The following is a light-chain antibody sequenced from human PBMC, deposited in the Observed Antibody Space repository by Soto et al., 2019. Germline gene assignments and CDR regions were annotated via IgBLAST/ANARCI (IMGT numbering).Light chain of an antibody. J-gene: IGKJ4*01. CDR2: DAS. Sequence: DIQMTQSPSSLSASAGDRVTITCQASQDISNHLNWYQQKAGKAPKLLMNDASNLEAGVPARFSGSGAGTDFTLTISSLQPEDIATYYCQQYVNALTYGGGTKVEIK. CDR1: QDISNH. CDR3: QQYVNALT. V-gene: IGKV1-33*01.